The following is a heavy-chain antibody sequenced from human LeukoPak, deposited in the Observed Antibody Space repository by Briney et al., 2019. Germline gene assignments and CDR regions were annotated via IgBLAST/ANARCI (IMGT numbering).Heavy chain of an antibody. Sequence: SETLSLTCTVSGGSISSSSYYWGWIRQPPGKGLEWIGSIYYSGSTYYNPSLKSRVTISVDTSKNQFSLKLSSVTAADTAVYYCARHNWGLDYWGQGTLVTVSS. V-gene: IGHV4-39*01. CDR3: ARHNWGLDY. D-gene: IGHD7-27*01. J-gene: IGHJ4*02. CDR1: GGSISSSSYY. CDR2: IYYSGST.